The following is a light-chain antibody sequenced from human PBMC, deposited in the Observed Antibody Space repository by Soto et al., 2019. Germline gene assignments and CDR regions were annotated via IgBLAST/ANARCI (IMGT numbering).Light chain of an antibody. Sequence: EILMTQSPVTLSVSPGERATLSCRASQSVSSNLGWYQQKPGQAPSLLIYGAFTRATGIPAKFSGTGSGTEFTLTISSLQSEDFALYYCQQYNDWPLTFGQGTKVDNK. V-gene: IGKV3-15*01. J-gene: IGKJ1*01. CDR3: QQYNDWPLT. CDR2: GAF. CDR1: QSVSSN.